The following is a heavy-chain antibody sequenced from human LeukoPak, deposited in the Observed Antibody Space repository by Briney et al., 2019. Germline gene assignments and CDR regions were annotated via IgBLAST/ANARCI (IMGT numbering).Heavy chain of an antibody. D-gene: IGHD2-2*01. Sequence: TGGSLRLSCAASGFTFSTYAMHWVRQGPGKGLEWVAVISYDGSNKFYADSMKGRFTISRDNSKNTLYLQMYSLRAEDTALYYCAKLGCTGTICYANYWGQGTLVTVSS. CDR1: GFTFSTYA. J-gene: IGHJ4*02. CDR2: ISYDGSNK. V-gene: IGHV3-30-3*02. CDR3: AKLGCTGTICYANY.